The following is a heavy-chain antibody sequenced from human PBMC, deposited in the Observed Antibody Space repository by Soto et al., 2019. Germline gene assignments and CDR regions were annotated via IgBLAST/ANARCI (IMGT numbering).Heavy chain of an antibody. CDR3: ERAGGVGVLAAAGTSAFDI. J-gene: IGHJ3*02. Sequence: GGSLRLSCAASGFTFSSYWMHWVRQAPGKGLVWVSRINSDGSSTSYADSVKGRFTISRDNAKNTLYLQMNSLRAEDTGVYYWERAGGVGVLAAAGTSAFDIWGQGTMVTVSS. CDR1: GFTFSSYW. CDR2: INSDGSST. V-gene: IGHV3-74*01. D-gene: IGHD6-13*01.